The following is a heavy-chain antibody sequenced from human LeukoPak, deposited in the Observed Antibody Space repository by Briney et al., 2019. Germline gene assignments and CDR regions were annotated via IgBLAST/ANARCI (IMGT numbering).Heavy chain of an antibody. Sequence: SQTLSLTCTVSGGSISSGGYYWSWIRHHLGKGLEWIGYIYYSGSTYYNPSLKSRVTISVDTSKNQFSLKLSSVTAADTAVYYCAREEAVAGTVYWGQGTLVTVSS. CDR3: AREEAVAGTVY. CDR2: IYYSGST. D-gene: IGHD6-19*01. V-gene: IGHV4-31*03. CDR1: GGSISSGGYY. J-gene: IGHJ4*02.